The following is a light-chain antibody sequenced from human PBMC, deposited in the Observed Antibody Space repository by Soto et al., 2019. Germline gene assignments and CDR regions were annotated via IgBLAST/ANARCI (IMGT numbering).Light chain of an antibody. J-gene: IGLJ1*01. CDR3: FSHRGGDSHV. V-gene: IGLV2-14*01. CDR2: GVT. Sequence: QSALAQPASVSGSPGQPITISCTGTSSDVGAYNYVSWYQQYLGKAPKLMIYGVTNRPSGVSNRFSGSKTGNTASLTISGLQAEDEADYYCFSHRGGDSHVFGTGTKVTVL. CDR1: SSDVGAYNY.